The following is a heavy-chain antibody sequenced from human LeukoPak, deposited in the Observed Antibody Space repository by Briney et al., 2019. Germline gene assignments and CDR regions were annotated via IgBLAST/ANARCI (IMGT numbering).Heavy chain of an antibody. J-gene: IGHJ4*02. V-gene: IGHV4-34*01. CDR1: GGSFSGYY. CDR3: ARGEGAMAHFDY. Sequence: PSETLSLTCAVYGGSFSGYYWSWIRQPPGKGLEWIGEINHSGSTNYNPSLKSRVTISVVTSKNQFSLKLSSVTAADTAVYYCARGEGAMAHFDYWGQGTLVTVSS. D-gene: IGHD5-18*01. CDR2: INHSGST.